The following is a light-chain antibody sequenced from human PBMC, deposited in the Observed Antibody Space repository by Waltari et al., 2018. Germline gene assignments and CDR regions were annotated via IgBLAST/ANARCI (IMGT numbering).Light chain of an antibody. Sequence: QSALTQPASVSGSPGQSITISCTGTNSDVGGYTSVSWYQQHPGKAPKLMIYEVSNRPSGVSNRFSGSKSGNTASLTISGLQAEDEADYYCSSYTSSSTRVFGTGTKVTVL. V-gene: IGLV2-14*01. CDR2: EVS. CDR3: SSYTSSSTRV. CDR1: NSDVGGYTS. J-gene: IGLJ1*01.